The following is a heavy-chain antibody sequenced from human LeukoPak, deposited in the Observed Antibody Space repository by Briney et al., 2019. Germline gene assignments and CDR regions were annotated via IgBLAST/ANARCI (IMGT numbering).Heavy chain of an antibody. Sequence: GGSLRLSCAASGFTFSSYGMHWVRQAPGKGLEWVAVISYDGSNKYYADSVKGRFTISRDNSKNTLYLQMNSLRAEDTAVYYCAKEKDFDWSNLDYWGQGTLVTVTS. CDR3: AKEKDFDWSNLDY. D-gene: IGHD3-9*01. J-gene: IGHJ4*02. CDR2: ISYDGSNK. CDR1: GFTFSSYG. V-gene: IGHV3-30*18.